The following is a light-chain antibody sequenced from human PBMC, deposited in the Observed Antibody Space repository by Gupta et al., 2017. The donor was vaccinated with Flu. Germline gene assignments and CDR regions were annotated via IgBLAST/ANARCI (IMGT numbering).Light chain of an antibody. J-gene: IGKJ5*01. V-gene: IGKV1D-12*01. CDR1: QGIASR. Sequence: PSSVSASVGAKVTITCRASQGIASRLAWYQQKPGIAPKLLIYAASSLQSGVPSRFSGSESGTDFTLTISSLQPEDFATYDCQQAQSFPITFGQGTRVEIK. CDR3: QQAQSFPIT. CDR2: AAS.